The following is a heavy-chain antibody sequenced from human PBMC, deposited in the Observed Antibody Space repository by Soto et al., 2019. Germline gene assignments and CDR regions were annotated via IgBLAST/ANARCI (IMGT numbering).Heavy chain of an antibody. CDR3: AHRQRTVYFDY. Sequence: QITLKESGPTLVKPTQTLTLTCTFSGFSLSTSGVGVGWIRQPPGKALEWLALIYWDDDKRYSPSLKSRLTIPEDTSKNQVVLTMTNMDTVDTATYYCAHRQRTVYFDYWGQGTLVTVSS. V-gene: IGHV2-5*02. CDR2: IYWDDDK. D-gene: IGHD4-17*01. CDR1: GFSLSTSGVG. J-gene: IGHJ4*02.